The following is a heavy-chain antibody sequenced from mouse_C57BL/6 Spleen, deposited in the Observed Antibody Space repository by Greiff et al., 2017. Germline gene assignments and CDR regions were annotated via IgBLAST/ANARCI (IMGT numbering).Heavy chain of an antibody. Sequence: EVQLQQSGPELVKPGASVKISCKASGYSFTDYNMNWVKQSNGKSLEWIGVINPNYGTTSYNQKFKGKATLTADQSSSTAYMQLNSLTSADSAVYDCARYDYDGYYYALGGWGNGPSVTVSS. CDR2: INPNYGTT. D-gene: IGHD2-4*01. J-gene: IGHJ4*01. V-gene: IGHV1-39*01. CDR3: ARYDYDGYYYALGG. CDR1: GYSFTDYN.